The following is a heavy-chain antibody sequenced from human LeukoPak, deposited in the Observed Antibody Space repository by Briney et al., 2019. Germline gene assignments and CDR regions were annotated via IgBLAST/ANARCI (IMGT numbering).Heavy chain of an antibody. J-gene: IGHJ6*02. CDR2: IYSGGTT. D-gene: IGHD1-14*01. CDR3: ARSYTNLPFAMDV. Sequence: GGSLRLSCGASGFIITKYYMTWVRQAPGKGLEWVSVIYSGGTTYYADSVKGRVAISRDNSKNTVFLQMNSVRAEDTSAYYCARSYTNLPFAMDVWGQGTTVTVSS. CDR1: GFIITKYY. V-gene: IGHV3-66*01.